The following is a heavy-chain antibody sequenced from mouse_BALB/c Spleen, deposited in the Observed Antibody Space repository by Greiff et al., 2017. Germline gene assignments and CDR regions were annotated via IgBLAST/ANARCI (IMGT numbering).Heavy chain of an antibody. Sequence: QVQLQQSGAELVRPGPSVKVSCKASGYAFTNYLIEWVKQRPGQGLEWIGVINPGSGGTNYNEKFKGKATLTADKSSSTAYMQLSSLTSDDSAVYFCARGKGSAGTFADWGQGTLVTVSA. D-gene: IGHD4-1*01. CDR3: ARGKGSAGTFAD. J-gene: IGHJ3*01. V-gene: IGHV1-54*01. CDR2: INPGSGGT. CDR1: GYAFTNYL.